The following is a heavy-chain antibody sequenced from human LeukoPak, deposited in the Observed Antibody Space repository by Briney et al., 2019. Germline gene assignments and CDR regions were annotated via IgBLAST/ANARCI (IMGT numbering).Heavy chain of an antibody. D-gene: IGHD3-3*01. CDR2: ISGSGGSA. CDR3: AKNLEWLDNDAFDI. V-gene: IGHV3-23*01. CDR1: GFTFSSYA. J-gene: IGHJ3*02. Sequence: GGSLRLSCAASGFTFSSYAMSWVRQAPGKGLEWVSAISGSGGSAYYADSVRGRFTISRDNSKNTLYLQMNSLRAEGTAVYYCAKNLEWLDNDAFDIWGQGTMVTVSS.